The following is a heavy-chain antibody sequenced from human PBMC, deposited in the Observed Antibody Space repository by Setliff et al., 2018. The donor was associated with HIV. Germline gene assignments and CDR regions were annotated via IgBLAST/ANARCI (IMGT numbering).Heavy chain of an antibody. Sequence: SETLSLTCTVSGGSISSSSYYWGWIRQPPGKGPELIGAIYYIGSTSYNPSLKSRVTISVDTSNNQFSLKLSSVTAADTAVYYCASPTSDLYSGSPEWGQGTLVTVSS. CDR2: IYYIGST. CDR3: ASPTSDLYSGSPE. CDR1: GGSISSSSYY. V-gene: IGHV4-39*01. D-gene: IGHD1-26*01. J-gene: IGHJ4*02.